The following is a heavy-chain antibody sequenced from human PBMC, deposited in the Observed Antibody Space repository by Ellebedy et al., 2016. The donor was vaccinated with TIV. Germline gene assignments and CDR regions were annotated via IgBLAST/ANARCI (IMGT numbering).Heavy chain of an antibody. V-gene: IGHV4-59*12. CDR1: GGSISSYY. J-gene: IGHJ4*02. D-gene: IGHD6-13*01. CDR3: ARERGIGSSWYYLYDY. CDR2: IYYSGST. Sequence: SETLSLTXTVSGGSISSYYWNWIRQPPGKGLEWIGYIYYSGSTNYNPSLKSRVTISVDTSKNQFSLKLSSVTAADTAVYYCARERGIGSSWYYLYDYWGQGTLVTVSS.